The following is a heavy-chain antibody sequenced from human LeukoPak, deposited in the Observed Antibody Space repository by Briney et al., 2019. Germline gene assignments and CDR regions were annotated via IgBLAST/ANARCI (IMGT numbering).Heavy chain of an antibody. CDR2: IYIGGSK. CDR3: ARAEEDYYDSSGYSNWFDP. V-gene: IGHV3-53*01. Sequence: GWSVRLSCAASGFTVSSNYMSWVRQAPGKGLEWVSVIYIGGSKYYADSVKGRFTISRDNSKNTLYLQMNSLRAEDTAVYYCARAEEDYYDSSGYSNWFDPWGRGTLVTVS. CDR1: GFTVSSNY. D-gene: IGHD3-22*01. J-gene: IGHJ5*02.